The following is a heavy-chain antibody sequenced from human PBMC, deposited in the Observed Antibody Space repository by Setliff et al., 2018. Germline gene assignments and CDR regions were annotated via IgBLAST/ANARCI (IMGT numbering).Heavy chain of an antibody. CDR2: IIPMFGTP. D-gene: IGHD5-18*01. CDR1: GDSFNNYA. Sequence: SVKVSCKASGDSFNNYAISWVRQAPGQGLEWMGGIIPMFGTPAYAQKFHGRVTIITDESTSTAYMELSSLTSDDTAVYYCAREGVDTRSSTDYRYYMDVWGKGTTVTVSS. V-gene: IGHV1-69*05. CDR3: AREGVDTRSSTDYRYYMDV. J-gene: IGHJ6*03.